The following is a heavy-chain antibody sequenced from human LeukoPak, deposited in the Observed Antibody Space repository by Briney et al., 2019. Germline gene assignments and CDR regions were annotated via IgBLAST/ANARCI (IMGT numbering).Heavy chain of an antibody. CDR2: IGYRGGSI. D-gene: IGHD4-17*01. J-gene: IGHJ4*02. V-gene: IGHV3-23*01. Sequence: GGSLRLSCAASGFTFSNYAMSWVRQAPGKGLEWVSIIGYRGGSIYYAYSVQGRFTISRDNSKNTLYLQMNSLRAEDTAVYYCAKDAGSTVTRGLDYWGQGTLVTVSS. CDR3: AKDAGSTVTRGLDY. CDR1: GFTFSNYA.